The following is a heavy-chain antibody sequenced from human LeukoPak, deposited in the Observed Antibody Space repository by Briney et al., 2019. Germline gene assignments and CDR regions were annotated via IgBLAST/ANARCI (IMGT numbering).Heavy chain of an antibody. J-gene: IGHJ4*02. CDR1: GGSISSYY. CDR2: IYTSGST. CDR3: VYRGYEHSHVDY. V-gene: IGHV4-4*07. Sequence: SETLSLTCTVSGGSISSYYWSWIRQPAGKGLEWIGRIYTSGSTNYNPSLMSRVTMSVDTSKNQFSLKLSSVTEADTAVYYCVYRGYEHSHVDYWGQGTLVTVSS. D-gene: IGHD5-12*01.